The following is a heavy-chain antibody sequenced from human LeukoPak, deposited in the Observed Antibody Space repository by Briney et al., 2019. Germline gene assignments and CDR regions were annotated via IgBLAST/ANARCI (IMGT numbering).Heavy chain of an antibody. J-gene: IGHJ4*02. CDR2: ISGSGGSA. CDR1: GFTFSSYA. Sequence: GGSLRLSCAASGFTFSSYAMSWVRQAPGKGLEWVSAISGSGGSAYYADSVKGRFTIPRDNSKNTLYLQMNSLRAEDTAVYYCAKDVEAVAGEFDYWGQGTLVTVSS. D-gene: IGHD6-19*01. CDR3: AKDVEAVAGEFDY. V-gene: IGHV3-23*01.